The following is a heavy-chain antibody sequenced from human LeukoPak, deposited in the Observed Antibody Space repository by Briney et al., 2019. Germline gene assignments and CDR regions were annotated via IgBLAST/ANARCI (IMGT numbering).Heavy chain of an antibody. CDR1: GFTFSSYS. Sequence: VGSLRLSCSASGFTFSSYSMNGVLQAPVKGLEWVSAISSSSSYIYYADSVKGRFTISRDKAKNSLYMQMNSLRAEEAAVYYCAVYILTGYYIDYWGQGTLVTVSS. CDR2: ISSSSSYI. V-gene: IGHV3-21*01. D-gene: IGHD3-9*01. CDR3: AVYILTGYYIDY. J-gene: IGHJ4*02.